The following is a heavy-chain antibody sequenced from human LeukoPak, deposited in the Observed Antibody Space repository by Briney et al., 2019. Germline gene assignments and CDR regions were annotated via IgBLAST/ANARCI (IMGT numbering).Heavy chain of an antibody. Sequence: GGSLRLSCAASGFTFSSYAMSWVRQAPGKGLEWVSAISGSGGSTYYADSVKGRFTISRDNSKNTLYLQMNSLRAEDTAVYYCARDSAYYDFWSGTSIGGPFDYWGQGTLVTVSS. CDR2: ISGSGGST. J-gene: IGHJ4*02. CDR3: ARDSAYYDFWSGTSIGGPFDY. D-gene: IGHD3-3*01. CDR1: GFTFSSYA. V-gene: IGHV3-23*01.